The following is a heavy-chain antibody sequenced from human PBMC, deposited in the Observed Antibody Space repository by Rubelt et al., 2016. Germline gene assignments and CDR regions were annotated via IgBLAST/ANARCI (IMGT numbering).Heavy chain of an antibody. J-gene: IGHJ3*02. D-gene: IGHD4-17*01. CDR1: GFTFSSYW. Sequence: EVQLVESGGGLVQPGGSLRLSCAASGFTFSSYWMSWVRQAPGKGLEWVANIKQDGSEKYYVDSVKGRFTISRDNAKNSLYLQMNSLRAGDTAVYYVGTPMVNDYVDPTDAFDSWGQGTMVTVSS. CDR3: GTPMVNDYVDPTDAFDS. CDR2: IKQDGSEK. V-gene: IGHV3-7*02.